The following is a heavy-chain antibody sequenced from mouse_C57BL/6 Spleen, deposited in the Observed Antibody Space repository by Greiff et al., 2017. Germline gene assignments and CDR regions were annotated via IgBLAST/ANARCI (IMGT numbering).Heavy chain of an antibody. J-gene: IGHJ2*01. D-gene: IGHD2-4*01. V-gene: IGHV1-72*01. CDR2: IDPNSSGT. CDR1: GYTFTSYW. Sequence: QVQLQQSGAELVKPGASVKLSCKASGYTFTSYWMHWVKQRPGRGLAWIGRIDPNSSGTKYNEKFKSKATLTVDKPSSTAYMQSIRLTAEYSAVYDGAICGVDYDRVFDYWGQGTTLTVSS. CDR3: AICGVDYDRVFDY.